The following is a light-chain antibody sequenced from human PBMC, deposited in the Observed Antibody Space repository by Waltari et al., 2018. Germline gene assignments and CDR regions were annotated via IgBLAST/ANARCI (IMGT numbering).Light chain of an antibody. CDR1: NIGSKT. J-gene: IGLJ2*01. V-gene: IGLV3-21*03. CDR3: QVWDTNTDLVV. Sequence: SYVLTQPPSVSVAPGKTARITCAQNNIGSKTVHWYQQKPGQAPVLVVYDESDRPSGIPERFSGSNSGNTATLTVSRVEAGDEADYYCQVWDTNTDLVVFGGGTKLTVL. CDR2: DES.